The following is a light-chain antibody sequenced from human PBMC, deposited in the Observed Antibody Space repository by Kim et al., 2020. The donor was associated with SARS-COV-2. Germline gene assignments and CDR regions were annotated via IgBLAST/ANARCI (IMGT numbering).Light chain of an antibody. CDR3: AAWDASLKGYV. J-gene: IGLJ1*01. CDR2: NND. Sequence: GQRCTSSCSGSSANIGGNTVNWYQQLPGTAPKLLIYNNDQRPSGVPDRFSGSKSDTSASLAISGLQSQDEAQYYCAAWDASLKGYVFGLGTKVTVL. CDR1: SANIGGNT. V-gene: IGLV1-44*01.